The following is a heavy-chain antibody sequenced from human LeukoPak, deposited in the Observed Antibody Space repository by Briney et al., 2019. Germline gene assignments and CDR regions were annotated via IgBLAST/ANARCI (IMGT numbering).Heavy chain of an antibody. CDR2: ISYDGSNK. D-gene: IGHD3-3*01. CDR1: GFTFSSYA. CDR3: AKVAPRITIFFGMDV. J-gene: IGHJ6*02. Sequence: GGSLRLSCAASGFTFSSYAMHWVRQAPGKGLEWVAVISYDGSNKYYADSVKGRFTISRDNSKNTLYLQMNSLRAEDTAVYYCAKVAPRITIFFGMDVWGQGTTVTVSS. V-gene: IGHV3-30-3*01.